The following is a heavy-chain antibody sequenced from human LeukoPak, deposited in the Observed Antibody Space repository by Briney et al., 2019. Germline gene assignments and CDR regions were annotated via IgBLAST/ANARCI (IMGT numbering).Heavy chain of an antibody. Sequence: SQTLSLTCTLSGGSISSGDYYWSWIRQPPGKGLEWIGYIYYSGSTYYNPSLKSGVTISVDTSKNQFSLKLSSVTAADTSVYYCARFEGLNWFDPWGQGTLVTVSS. CDR2: IYYSGST. V-gene: IGHV4-30-4*01. D-gene: IGHD3-10*01. CDR3: ARFEGLNWFDP. CDR1: GGSISSGDYY. J-gene: IGHJ5*02.